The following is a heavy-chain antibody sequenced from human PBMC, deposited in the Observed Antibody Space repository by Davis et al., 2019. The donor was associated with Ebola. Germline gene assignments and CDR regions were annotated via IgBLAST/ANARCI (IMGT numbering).Heavy chain of an antibody. V-gene: IGHV1-46*01. D-gene: IGHD1-26*01. CDR3: ARTSIVGTTTTASDI. CDR1: GYSFTSYN. Sequence: ASVKVSCKASGYSFTSYNIHWVRQAPGQGLEWMGIINPSGGSTSYVQKFQGRVTMTRDTSTSTVYMELRSLKSDDTAVYFCARTSIVGTTTTASDIWGQGTKVTVSS. CDR2: INPSGGST. J-gene: IGHJ3*02.